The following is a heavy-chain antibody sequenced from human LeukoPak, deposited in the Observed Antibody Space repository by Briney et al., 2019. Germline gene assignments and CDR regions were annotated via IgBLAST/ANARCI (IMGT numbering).Heavy chain of an antibody. J-gene: IGHJ4*02. V-gene: IGHV3-21*01. CDR2: ISSSSSYI. CDR1: GFTFSSYS. D-gene: IGHD6-13*01. Sequence: GGSLRLSCAASGFTFSSYSMNWVRQAPGKGLEWVASISSSSSYIYYADSVKGRFTISRDNAKNSLYLQMNSLRAEDTAVYYCARSLSGIAAAGTGIFDYWGQGTLVTVSS. CDR3: ARSLSGIAAAGTGIFDY.